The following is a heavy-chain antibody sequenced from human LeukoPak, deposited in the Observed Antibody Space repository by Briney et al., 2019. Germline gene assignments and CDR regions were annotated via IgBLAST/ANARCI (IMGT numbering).Heavy chain of an antibody. CDR1: GGTFSSYA. CDR2: INAGNGNT. D-gene: IGHD2-15*01. V-gene: IGHV1-3*01. J-gene: IGHJ4*02. CDR3: ATASLSPSYCGGGSCFPFDF. Sequence: GASVKVSCKASGGTFSSYAISWVRQAPGQRLEWMGWINAGNGNTKYSQKFQGRVTITRDTSASTAYMELSSLRSEDTAVYYCATASLSPSYCGGGSCFPFDFWGLGTLVTVSS.